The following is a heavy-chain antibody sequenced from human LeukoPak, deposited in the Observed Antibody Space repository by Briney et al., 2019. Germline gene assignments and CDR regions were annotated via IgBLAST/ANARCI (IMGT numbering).Heavy chain of an antibody. J-gene: IGHJ4*02. CDR2: ISYDGSNE. D-gene: IGHD4-11*01. Sequence: GGSLRLSCAASGFTFSRYGMHWVRQAPGKGLEWVAVISYDGSNEYYVDSVKGRFTTSRDNSKNTLYLQMNSLRADDTAVYYCAKGLTTHDYWGQGTLVTVSS. V-gene: IGHV3-30*18. CDR1: GFTFSRYG. CDR3: AKGLTTHDY.